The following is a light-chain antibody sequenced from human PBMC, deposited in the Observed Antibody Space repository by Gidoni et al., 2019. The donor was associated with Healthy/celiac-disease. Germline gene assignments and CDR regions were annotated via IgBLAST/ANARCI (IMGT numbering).Light chain of an antibody. CDR3: QQRSNWPPLT. V-gene: IGKV3-11*01. CDR1: QSVSSY. CDR2: DAS. Sequence: EMVLTQSPATLSSSPGERATLSCRASQSVSSYLAWYQQKPGQAPRLLIYDASNRATGIPARFSGSGSGTDFTLTISSLEPEDFAVYYCQQRSNWPPLTFXGXTKVEIK. J-gene: IGKJ4*01.